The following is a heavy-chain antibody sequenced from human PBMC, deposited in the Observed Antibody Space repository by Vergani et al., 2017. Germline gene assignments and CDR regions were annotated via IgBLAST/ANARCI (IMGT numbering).Heavy chain of an antibody. CDR1: GFTFSSYA. J-gene: IGHJ6*02. CDR3: AKGVYCSSTSCYEGRGYYYGMGV. CDR2: ISGSGGNT. D-gene: IGHD2-2*01. Sequence: EVQLLESGGGLVQPGGSLRLSCAASGFTFSSYAMSWVRQVPGKGLEWVSGISGSGGNTYYANSVKGRFTFSRDNSKNTLYLQMNSLRADDTAVYYCAKGVYCSSTSCYEGRGYYYGMGVWGQGTTVTFSS. V-gene: IGHV3-23*01.